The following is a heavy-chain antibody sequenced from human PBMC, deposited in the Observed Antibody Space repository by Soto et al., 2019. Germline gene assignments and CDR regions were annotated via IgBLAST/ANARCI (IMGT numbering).Heavy chain of an antibody. Sequence: QVQLVQSGAEVKKPGASVKVSCKASGYTFTSYYMHWVRQAPGQGLEWMGRINPSGGSTRYAQKFQGRGNIPRDKTTITDYMELRSQRSENTAVYYFSREEQQLTQSIAVAGHFYYWGQGTLVTVSS. CDR2: INPSGGST. CDR3: SREEQQLTQSIAVAGHFYY. CDR1: GYTFTSYY. J-gene: IGHJ4*02. V-gene: IGHV1-46*01. D-gene: IGHD6-19*01.